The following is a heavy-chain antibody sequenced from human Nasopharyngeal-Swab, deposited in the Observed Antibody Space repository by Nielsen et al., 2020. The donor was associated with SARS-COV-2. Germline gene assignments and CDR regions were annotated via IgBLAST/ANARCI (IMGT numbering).Heavy chain of an antibody. CDR1: GGSFSGYY. V-gene: IGHV4-34*01. J-gene: IGHJ4*02. D-gene: IGHD2-15*01. CDR2: INHSGST. Sequence: SETLSLTCAAYGGSFSGYYWSWIRQPPGKGLEWIGEINHSGSTNYNPSLKSRVTISVDTSKNQFSLKLSSVTAADTAVYYCARGHNCSGGSCYSSGYYFDYWGQGTLVTVSS. CDR3: ARGHNCSGGSCYSSGYYFDY.